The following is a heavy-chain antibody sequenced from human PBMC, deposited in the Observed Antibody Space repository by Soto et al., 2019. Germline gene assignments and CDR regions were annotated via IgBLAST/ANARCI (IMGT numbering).Heavy chain of an antibody. CDR2: ISGSGRST. CDR3: ARDGGNICSGGSCYFQAPDY. Sequence: EVQLLESGGGSVQPGGSLRLSCSASGFTFSNYAMSWVRQAPGKGLEWVASISGSGRSTNYADSVKGRFTISRDNSKNTLAVQMSSLRAEDTAVYYCARDGGNICSGGSCYFQAPDYWGQGTLVTASP. J-gene: IGHJ4*02. CDR1: GFTFSNYA. V-gene: IGHV3-23*01. D-gene: IGHD2-15*01.